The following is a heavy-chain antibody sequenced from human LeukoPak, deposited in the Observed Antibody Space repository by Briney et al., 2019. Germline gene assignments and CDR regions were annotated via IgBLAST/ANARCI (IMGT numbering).Heavy chain of an antibody. D-gene: IGHD6-6*01. Sequence: GGSLRLSCAASGFTFSSYEMNWVRQAPGKRLEWDSYIRSSGSTIYYADSVKGRFTISRDNAKNSLYLQMNSLRAEDTAVYYCARVYSSSSKPRGGYFDYWGQGTLVTVSS. V-gene: IGHV3-48*03. CDR3: ARVYSSSSKPRGGYFDY. CDR2: IRSSGSTI. J-gene: IGHJ4*02. CDR1: GFTFSSYE.